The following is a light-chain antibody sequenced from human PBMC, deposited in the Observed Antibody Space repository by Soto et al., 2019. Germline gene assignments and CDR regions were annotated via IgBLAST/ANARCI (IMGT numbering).Light chain of an antibody. J-gene: IGKJ1*01. V-gene: IGKV1-5*01. CDR1: QSISSW. CDR3: QQYSSYSQ. CDR2: DAS. Sequence: DIQMTQSPSTLSASVGDRVTITCRASQSISSWLAWYQQKPGKAPKLLIYDASSLESGVPSRFSGSGSGTEFTLTISSLQPDDFATYYCQQYSSYSQFGQGTKVDIK.